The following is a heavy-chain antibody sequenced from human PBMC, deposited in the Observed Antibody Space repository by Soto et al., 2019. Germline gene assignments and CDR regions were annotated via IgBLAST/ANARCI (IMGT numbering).Heavy chain of an antibody. Sequence: EVQLLESGGGLVQPGGSLRLSCAASGFTFSSYAMSGVRQAPGKGLEWVSAISGSGGSTYYADSVKGRFTISRDNSKNTLYLQMTSLRAEDTAVYYCAKDQVVVVVAATYFDYWGQGTLVTVSS. CDR1: GFTFSSYA. D-gene: IGHD2-15*01. CDR2: ISGSGGST. CDR3: AKDQVVVVVAATYFDY. V-gene: IGHV3-23*01. J-gene: IGHJ4*02.